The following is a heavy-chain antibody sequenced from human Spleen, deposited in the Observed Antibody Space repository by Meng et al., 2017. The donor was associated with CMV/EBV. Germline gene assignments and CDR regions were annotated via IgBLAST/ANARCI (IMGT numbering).Heavy chain of an antibody. Sequence: GGSLRLSCQASAFTFSFYGMIWVRQAPGKGLEWVSRISNSGDTFYADSVKGRFTISRDNSKSTLYLQINSLRAEDTAVYICARGHIYSFDYWGQGTLVTVSS. CDR2: ISNSGDT. CDR1: AFTFSFYG. J-gene: IGHJ4*02. V-gene: IGHV3-23*01. D-gene: IGHD1-26*01. CDR3: ARGHIYSFDY.